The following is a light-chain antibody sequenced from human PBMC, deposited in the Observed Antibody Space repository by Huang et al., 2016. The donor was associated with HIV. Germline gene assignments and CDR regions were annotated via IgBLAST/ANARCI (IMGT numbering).Light chain of an antibody. Sequence: EIVLTQSPGTLSLSPGERATLSCRASQSLSISYLACYQQKPGQGPRLLSYGTSTRATGIPHRFSGSGSGTDFTLTISRLEPEDFAMYYCQQYVRSPWTFGQGTKVEIK. CDR1: QSLSISY. V-gene: IGKV3-20*01. CDR3: QQYVRSPWT. CDR2: GTS. J-gene: IGKJ1*01.